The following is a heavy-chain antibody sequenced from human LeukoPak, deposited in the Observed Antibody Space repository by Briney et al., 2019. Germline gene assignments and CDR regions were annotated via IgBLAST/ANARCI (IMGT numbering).Heavy chain of an antibody. D-gene: IGHD3-22*01. V-gene: IGHV1-69*06. J-gene: IGHJ5*02. CDR3: ARSHHTYYYDSSGYATT. Sequence: ASVKVSCKASGGTFSSYAISWVRQAPGQGLEWMGGIIPIFGTANYAQKFQGRVTITADKSTSTAYMELSSLRSEDTAVYYCARSHHTYYYDSSGYATTWGQGTLVTVSS. CDR2: IIPIFGTA. CDR1: GGTFSSYA.